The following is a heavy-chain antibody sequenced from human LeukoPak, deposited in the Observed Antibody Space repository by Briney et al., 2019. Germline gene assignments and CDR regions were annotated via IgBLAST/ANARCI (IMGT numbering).Heavy chain of an antibody. V-gene: IGHV3-23*01. CDR2: ISSKGDTT. CDR3: AKRVYGPGPGY. D-gene: IGHD3-10*01. Sequence: GGSLRLSCAASGFTFSSSGMSWVRQAPGKGLDWVSDISSKGDTTYYAESVKGRFTISRDNSKNTLYLQMNSLRAEDTAVYYCAKRVYGPGPGYWGQGTLVTVSS. CDR1: GFTFSSSG. J-gene: IGHJ4*02.